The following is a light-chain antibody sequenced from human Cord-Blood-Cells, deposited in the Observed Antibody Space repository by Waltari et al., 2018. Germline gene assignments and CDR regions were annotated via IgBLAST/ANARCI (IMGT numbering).Light chain of an antibody. V-gene: IGLV2-8*01. CDR1: RSDVGGYTY. CDR3: SSYAGSNNLV. Sequence: QSALTQPPSPSGSPGQSVTISCTGTRSDVGGYTYVPWYQQHPGNAPKLMIYEVSKRPSGAPDRFSGSKSGNTASLTVSGLQAEDEADYYCSSYAGSNNLVFGGGTKLTVL. CDR2: EVS. J-gene: IGLJ2*01.